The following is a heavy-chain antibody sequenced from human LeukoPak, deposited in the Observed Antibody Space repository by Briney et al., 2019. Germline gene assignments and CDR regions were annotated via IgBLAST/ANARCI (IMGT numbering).Heavy chain of an antibody. CDR3: ARGFHYYDS. J-gene: IGHJ4*02. CDR1: GYSISSGYY. CDR2: IYHSGST. D-gene: IGHD3-22*01. V-gene: IGHV4-38-2*02. Sequence: SETLSLTCTVSGYSISSGYYWGWIRQPPGKGLEWIGSIYHSGSTFYSPSLKSRVTISVDTSKNQFSLKLSSVTAADTAVYYCARGFHYYDSWGQGTLVTVSS.